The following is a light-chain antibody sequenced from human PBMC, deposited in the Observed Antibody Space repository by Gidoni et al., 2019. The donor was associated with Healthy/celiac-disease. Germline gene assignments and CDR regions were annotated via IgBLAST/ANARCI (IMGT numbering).Light chain of an antibody. CDR3: CSYAGSSTSVV. Sequence: QSALTQPASVSGSPGQSITISCTGTSTDVGSYHLVSWYQQHTGKAPKLMIYEGSKRPSGFSNRFSGSKSGNTASLTISGLQAEDEADYYCCSYAGSSTSVVFGGGTKLTVL. CDR2: EGS. CDR1: STDVGSYHL. V-gene: IGLV2-23*01. J-gene: IGLJ2*01.